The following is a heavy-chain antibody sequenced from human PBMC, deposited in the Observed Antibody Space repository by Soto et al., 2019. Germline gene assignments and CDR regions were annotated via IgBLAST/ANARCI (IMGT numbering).Heavy chain of an antibody. Sequence: SVKVSCKASGFTFTSSAVQWVRQARGQRLEWIGWIVVGSGNTNYAQKFQERVTITRDMSTSTAYMELSSLRSEDTAVYYCAAVPRAGLRFLEYGLDVWGQGTTATVSS. CDR2: IVVGSGNT. CDR1: GFTFTSSA. CDR3: AAVPRAGLRFLEYGLDV. J-gene: IGHJ6*02. D-gene: IGHD3-3*01. V-gene: IGHV1-58*01.